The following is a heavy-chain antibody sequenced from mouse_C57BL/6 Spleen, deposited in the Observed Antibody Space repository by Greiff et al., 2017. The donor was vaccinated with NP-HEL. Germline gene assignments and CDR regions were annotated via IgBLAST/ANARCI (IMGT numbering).Heavy chain of an antibody. Sequence: VQLQQSGPELVKPGASVKISCKASGYAFSSSWMNWVKQRPGKGLEWIGRIYPGDGDTNYNGKFKGKATLTADKSSSTTYMQLSSLTSEDAAVYCCARHGSSYRYAMDYWGQGTSVTVSS. J-gene: IGHJ4*01. CDR2: IYPGDGDT. CDR1: GYAFSSSW. D-gene: IGHD1-1*01. V-gene: IGHV1-82*01. CDR3: ARHGSSYRYAMDY.